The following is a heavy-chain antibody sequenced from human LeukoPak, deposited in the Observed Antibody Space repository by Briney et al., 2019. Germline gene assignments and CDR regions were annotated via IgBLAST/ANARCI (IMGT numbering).Heavy chain of an antibody. Sequence: GRSLRLSCAAPGFTFSSYAMHWVRQAPGKGLEWVAVISYDGSNKYYADSVKGRFTISRDNSKNTLYLQMNSLRAEDTAVYYCARDQIAAAVAFDYWGQGTLVTVSS. J-gene: IGHJ4*02. CDR1: GFTFSSYA. D-gene: IGHD6-13*01. CDR3: ARDQIAAAVAFDY. CDR2: ISYDGSNK. V-gene: IGHV3-30-3*01.